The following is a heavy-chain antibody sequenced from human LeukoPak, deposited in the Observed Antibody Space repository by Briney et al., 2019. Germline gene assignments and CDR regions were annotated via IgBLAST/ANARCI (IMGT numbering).Heavy chain of an antibody. J-gene: IGHJ3*02. CDR2: LYPGGTI. Sequence: GGSLRLSCVASGLAVSTSYMSWVRQAPGKGLEWVSVLYPGGTIYYGDSVKGRFSISRDDSKNALFLQMTTLRAEDTAVYYCTRGLWFGTLGESFDIWGQGTMVTASS. CDR1: GLAVSTSY. CDR3: TRGLWFGTLGESFDI. V-gene: IGHV3-53*01. D-gene: IGHD3-10*01.